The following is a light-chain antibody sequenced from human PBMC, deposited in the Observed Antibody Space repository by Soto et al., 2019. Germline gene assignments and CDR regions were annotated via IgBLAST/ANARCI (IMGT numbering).Light chain of an antibody. Sequence: ALARSPVALSLSPGERATLSCRASQSVSTGLAWYQQKPGQALGLLIYDASNRATGIPVRFAGSGSGTDFALTLSSLEPEDFVLYYCQHPPTSFGGGTKVDIK. CDR1: QSVSTG. V-gene: IGKV3-11*01. CDR3: QHPPTS. CDR2: DAS. J-gene: IGKJ4*01.